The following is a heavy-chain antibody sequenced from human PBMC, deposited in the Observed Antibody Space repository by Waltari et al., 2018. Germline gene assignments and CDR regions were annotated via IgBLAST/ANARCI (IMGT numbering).Heavy chain of an antibody. Sequence: QLQLQESGPGLVKPSETLSLTCTVSGGSISSSSYYWGWIRQPPGKGLEWIGSIYYSGSTYYNPSLKSRVTISVDTSKNQFSLKLSSVTAADTAVYYCASSKDDYGDYSFDYWGQGTLVTVSS. CDR3: ASSKDDYGDYSFDY. V-gene: IGHV4-39*01. D-gene: IGHD4-17*01. CDR1: GGSISSSSYY. CDR2: IYYSGST. J-gene: IGHJ4*02.